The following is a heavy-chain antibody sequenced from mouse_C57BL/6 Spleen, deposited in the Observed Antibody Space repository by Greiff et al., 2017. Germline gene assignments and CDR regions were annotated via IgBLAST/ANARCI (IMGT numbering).Heavy chain of an antibody. V-gene: IGHV10-1*01. D-gene: IGHD2-4*01. CDR2: IRSKSNNYAT. CDR1: GFSFNTYA. CDR3: VRQGDDYAFDY. Sequence: EVQGVESGGGLVQPKGSLKLSCAASGFSFNTYAMNWVRQAPGKGLEWVARIRSKSNNYATYYADSVKDRFTISRDDSESMLYLQMNNLKTEDTAMYYCVRQGDDYAFDYWGQGTTLTVSS. J-gene: IGHJ2*01.